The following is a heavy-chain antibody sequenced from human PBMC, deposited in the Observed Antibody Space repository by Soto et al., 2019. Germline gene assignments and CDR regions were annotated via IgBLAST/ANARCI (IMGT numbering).Heavy chain of an antibody. D-gene: IGHD3-22*01. V-gene: IGHV3-30-3*01. CDR3: ARDRGSMIVVVIIYYFDY. Sequence: QVQLVGSGGGVVQPGRSLRLSCAASGFTFSSYAMRWVRQAPGKGLEWVAVISYDGSNKYYADSVKGRFTISRDNSKNTLYLQMNSLRAEDTAVYYCARDRGSMIVVVIIYYFDYWGQGTLVTVSS. CDR1: GFTFSSYA. J-gene: IGHJ4*02. CDR2: ISYDGSNK.